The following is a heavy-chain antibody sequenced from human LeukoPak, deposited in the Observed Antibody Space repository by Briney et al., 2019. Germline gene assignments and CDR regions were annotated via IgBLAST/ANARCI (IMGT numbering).Heavy chain of an antibody. D-gene: IGHD3-22*01. V-gene: IGHV3-30-3*01. J-gene: IGHJ4*02. Sequence: GTSLRLSCAASGFTFSSYSLHWVRQAPGKGLEWVAVISSDESRKYYADSVKGRFTISRDSSENTLYLQMDSLRAEDTAVYYCARGRYYDRTSPRLDFDYWGQGTLVTVSS. CDR1: GFTFSSYS. CDR2: ISSDESRK. CDR3: ARGRYYDRTSPRLDFDY.